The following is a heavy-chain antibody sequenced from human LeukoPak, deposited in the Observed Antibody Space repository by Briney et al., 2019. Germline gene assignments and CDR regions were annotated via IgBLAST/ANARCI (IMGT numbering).Heavy chain of an antibody. D-gene: IGHD6-13*01. Sequence: NPGGSLRLSCAASGFTFSSYSMNWVRRAPGKGLEWVSSISSSSSYIYYADSVKGRFTISRDNAKNSLFLQMNSLRAEDTAVYYCATSQGSWPDYFDYWGQGTLVTVSS. CDR2: ISSSSSYI. CDR3: ATSQGSWPDYFDY. J-gene: IGHJ4*02. CDR1: GFTFSSYS. V-gene: IGHV3-21*01.